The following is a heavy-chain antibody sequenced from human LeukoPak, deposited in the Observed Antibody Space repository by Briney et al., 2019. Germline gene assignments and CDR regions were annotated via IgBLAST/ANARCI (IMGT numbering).Heavy chain of an antibody. CDR1: GYTFTGYY. D-gene: IGHD3-16*02. J-gene: IGHJ4*02. CDR2: INPNSGGT. V-gene: IGHV1-2*02. Sequence: ASVKVSCKASGYTFTGYYMHWVRQAPGQGLEWMGWINPNSGGTNYAQKFQGRVTMTRDTSISTAYMELSSLRSEDTAVYYCATDPVISDYWGQGTLVTVSS. CDR3: ATDPVISDY.